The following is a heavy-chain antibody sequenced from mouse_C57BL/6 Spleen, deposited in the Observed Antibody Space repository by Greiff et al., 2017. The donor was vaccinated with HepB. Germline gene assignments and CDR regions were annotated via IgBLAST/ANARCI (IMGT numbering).Heavy chain of an antibody. D-gene: IGHD2-4*01. Sequence: VQLQQSGAELVRPGASVKLSCTASGFNIKDDYMHWVKQRPEQGLEWIGWIDPENGDTEYASKFQGKATITADTSSNTAYLQLSSLTSEDAAVYYCTRDDYDVGFDYWGQGTTLTVSS. CDR3: TRDDYDVGFDY. CDR2: IDPENGDT. J-gene: IGHJ2*01. CDR1: GFNIKDDY. V-gene: IGHV14-4*01.